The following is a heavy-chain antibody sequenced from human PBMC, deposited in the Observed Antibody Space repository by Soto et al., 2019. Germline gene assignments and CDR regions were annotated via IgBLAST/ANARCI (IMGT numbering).Heavy chain of an antibody. J-gene: IGHJ4*02. CDR1: GYTLTELS. Sequence: AASVKVSCKVSGYTLTELSMHWVRQAPGKGLEWMGGFDPEDGETIYAQKFQGRVTMTEDTSTDTAYMELSSLRSEDTAVYYCATVPKDYYDSSGYYLNYFDYWGQGTLVTVSS. CDR3: ATVPKDYYDSSGYYLNYFDY. D-gene: IGHD3-22*01. V-gene: IGHV1-24*01. CDR2: FDPEDGET.